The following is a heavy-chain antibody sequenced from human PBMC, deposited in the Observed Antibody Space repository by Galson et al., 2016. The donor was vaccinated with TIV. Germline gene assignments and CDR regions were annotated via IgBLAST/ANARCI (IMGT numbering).Heavy chain of an antibody. CDR2: ISYDGSHK. V-gene: IGHV3-30*18. D-gene: IGHD3-22*01. CDR3: AKEENSGYYPNDAFDI. J-gene: IGHJ3*02. Sequence: SLRLSCAASGFTFSSYDMHWVRQAQGKGLEWVAVISYDGSHKHYAGSVKGRFTISRDNSTTTLDVQMKSLGAEETAVYYCAKEENSGYYPNDAFDICGQGTMVTVSS. CDR1: GFTFSSYD.